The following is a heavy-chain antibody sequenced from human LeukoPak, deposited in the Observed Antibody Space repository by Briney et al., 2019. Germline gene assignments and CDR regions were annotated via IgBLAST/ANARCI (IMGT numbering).Heavy chain of an antibody. CDR3: ARLLVTVTGY. D-gene: IGHD2-21*02. V-gene: IGHV3-66*01. Sequence: GGSLRLSCVASGFTLSNAWMSWVRQAPGKGLEWVSTLYTNGTTHYADSVKGRFSISRDNSKNTLYLQMNSLRAEDTAIYYCARLLVTVTGYWGQRILVTVSS. CDR2: LYTNGTT. CDR1: GFTLSNAW. J-gene: IGHJ4*02.